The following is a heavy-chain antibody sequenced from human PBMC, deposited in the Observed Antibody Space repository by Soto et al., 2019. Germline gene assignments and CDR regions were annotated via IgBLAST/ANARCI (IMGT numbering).Heavy chain of an antibody. D-gene: IGHD6-13*01. CDR2: INPSGGST. Sequence: QVQLVQSGAEVKKPGASVKVSCKASGYTFTSYYMHWVRQAPGQGLEWMGIINPSGGSTSYAQKFQGRVTMTRDTSTSTVYMEPSSLRSEDTAVYYCARAGIAAAGTYWGQGTLVTVSS. J-gene: IGHJ4*02. V-gene: IGHV1-46*03. CDR3: ARAGIAAAGTY. CDR1: GYTFTSYY.